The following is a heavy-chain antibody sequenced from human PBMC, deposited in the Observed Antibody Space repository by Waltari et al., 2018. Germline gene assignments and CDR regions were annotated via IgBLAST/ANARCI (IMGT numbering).Heavy chain of an antibody. V-gene: IGHV1-69*08. Sequence: QVQLVQSGAEVKKPGSSVKVSCKASGGTFSSYTISWVRQAPGQGLEWMGRIIPILGIANYAQKFQGRVTIAADKATSTAYMELSSLRSEDTAVYYCARDHQGTAMVAYYYYGMDVWGQGTTVTVSS. CDR2: IIPILGIA. D-gene: IGHD5-18*01. CDR1: GGTFSSYT. J-gene: IGHJ6*02. CDR3: ARDHQGTAMVAYYYYGMDV.